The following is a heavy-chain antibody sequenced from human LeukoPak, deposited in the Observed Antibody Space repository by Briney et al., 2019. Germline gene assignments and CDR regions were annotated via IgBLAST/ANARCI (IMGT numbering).Heavy chain of an antibody. CDR1: GGSISSGGYY. J-gene: IGHJ4*02. V-gene: IGHV4-31*03. CDR3: ARTRARQYYFDY. D-gene: IGHD4-11*01. Sequence: SQTLSLTCTVSGGSISSGGYYWSWIRQHPGKGLGWIGYIYYSGSTYYNPSLKSRVTISVDTSKNQFSLKLSSVTAADTAVYYCARTRARQYYFDYWGQGTLVTVSS. CDR2: IYYSGST.